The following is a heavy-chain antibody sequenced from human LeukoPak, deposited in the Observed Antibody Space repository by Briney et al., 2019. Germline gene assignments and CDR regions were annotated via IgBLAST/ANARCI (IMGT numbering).Heavy chain of an antibody. CDR1: GYTFTSYD. CDR2: MNPNSGNT. V-gene: IGHV1-8*01. D-gene: IGHD2-2*01. Sequence: ASVKVSCKASGYTFTSYDINWVRQATGQGLEWMGWMNPNSGNTGYAQKFQGRVTMTRNTSISTAYMELSSLRSEDTAVYYCARDGFVVEPAALGEGYYYYYYYMDVWGKGTTVTVSS. CDR3: ARDGFVVEPAALGEGYYYYYYYMDV. J-gene: IGHJ6*03.